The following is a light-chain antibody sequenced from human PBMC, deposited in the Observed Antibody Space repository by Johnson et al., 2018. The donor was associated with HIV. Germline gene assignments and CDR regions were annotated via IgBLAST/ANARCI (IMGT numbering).Light chain of an antibody. CDR2: DNN. J-gene: IGLJ1*01. Sequence: QSVLTQPPSVSAAPGQKVTISCSGSSSNIGNNYVSWYQQLPGTAPKLLTYDNNKRPSGIPDRFSGSKSGTSATLGITGLQTGDEADYYCGTWDSSLSALAFGTGTRVTVL. CDR3: GTWDSSLSALA. V-gene: IGLV1-51*01. CDR1: SSNIGNNY.